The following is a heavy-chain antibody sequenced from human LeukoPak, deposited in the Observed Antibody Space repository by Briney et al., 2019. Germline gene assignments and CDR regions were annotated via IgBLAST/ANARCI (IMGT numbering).Heavy chain of an antibody. CDR3: ARDSSPYCGDDCYFDAFDL. J-gene: IGHJ3*01. CDR1: EFTFGSYW. CDR2: INQDGRKE. Sequence: GGSLRLSCVASEFTFGSYWMTWVRQAPGKGLEWVANINQDGRKEHYVDSVKGRFTISRDNAKNFLHLQMNSLRAEDTAVYYCARDSSPYCGDDCYFDAFDLWGQGTMVTASS. V-gene: IGHV3-7*03. D-gene: IGHD2-21*02.